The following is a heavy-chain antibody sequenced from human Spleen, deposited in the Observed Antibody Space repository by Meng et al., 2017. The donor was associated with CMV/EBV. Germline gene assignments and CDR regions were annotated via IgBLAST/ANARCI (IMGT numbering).Heavy chain of an antibody. Sequence: ASVKVSCKTSGYTFTDFYLHWVRQAPGQGLEWMGWINPNSGGTNFAQMFEGRVTMTRDTSISTAYMELSNLRSDDTAIYYCARDTQSGYHYRTYDSWGQGTLVTVSS. CDR1: GYTFTDFY. J-gene: IGHJ4*02. V-gene: IGHV1-2*02. CDR2: INPNSGGT. D-gene: IGHD3-22*01. CDR3: ARDTQSGYHYRTYDS.